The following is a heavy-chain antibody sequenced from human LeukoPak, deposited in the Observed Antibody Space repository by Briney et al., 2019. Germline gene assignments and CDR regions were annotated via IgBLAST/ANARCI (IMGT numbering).Heavy chain of an antibody. CDR1: GYTFNIYG. CDR3: ARHQVTVYSDTSGYSDFDY. J-gene: IGHJ4*02. Sequence: ASVMVSCKASGYTFNIYGISWVRQAPGQGLEWMGWISTYDGHTNYAHGLQGRLTITADTSTTTAYMELGSLRHDDSAVYFCARHQVTVYSDTSGYSDFDYWGQGTLVTVSS. CDR2: ISTYDGHT. D-gene: IGHD3-22*01. V-gene: IGHV1-18*01.